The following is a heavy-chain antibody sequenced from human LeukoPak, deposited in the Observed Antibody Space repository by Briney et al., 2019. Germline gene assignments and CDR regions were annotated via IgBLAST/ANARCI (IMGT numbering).Heavy chain of an antibody. CDR1: GFTFSSYW. CDR2: IKQDGSEK. V-gene: IGHV3-7*01. CDR3: ARGIRVPAAMGNWFDP. J-gene: IGHJ5*02. Sequence: PGGSLRLSCAASGFTFSSYWMSWVRQAPGKGLEGVATIKQDGSEKYLVDSVKGRFTISRDNAKNSLYLQMNSLRGEDTAVYYCARGIRVPAAMGNWFDPWGQGTLVTVSS. D-gene: IGHD2-2*01.